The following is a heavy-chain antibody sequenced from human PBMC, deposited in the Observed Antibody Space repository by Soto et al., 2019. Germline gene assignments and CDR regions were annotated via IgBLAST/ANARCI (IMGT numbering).Heavy chain of an antibody. CDR2: INPRGGGT. J-gene: IGHJ4*02. CDR3: ARVRGMITFGGVIVGPPDY. D-gene: IGHD3-16*02. CDR1: GYAFTSYY. V-gene: IGHV1-46*01. Sequence: GASVKVSCKASGYAFTSYYMHWVGQAPGQGLEWMGIINPRGGGTRYAQKFQGRVTMPRDTSTSTVYMELRRLRSEDTAVYYCARVRGMITFGGVIVGPPDYWGQGTLVTVSS.